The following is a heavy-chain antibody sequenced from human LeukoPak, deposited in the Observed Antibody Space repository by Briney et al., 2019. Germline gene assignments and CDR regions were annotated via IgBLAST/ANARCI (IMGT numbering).Heavy chain of an antibody. Sequence: GGSLRLSCAASQFTFSDYSTAWVRQAPGKGLEWVSAISGSGDPTNYADSVKGRFTISRDNSKNTLYLQMYSLRVEDTAVYYCARGMRANPRVYDYWGQGTLVTVSS. D-gene: IGHD1-14*01. V-gene: IGHV3-23*01. J-gene: IGHJ4*02. CDR3: ARGMRANPRVYDY. CDR1: QFTFSDYS. CDR2: ISGSGDPT.